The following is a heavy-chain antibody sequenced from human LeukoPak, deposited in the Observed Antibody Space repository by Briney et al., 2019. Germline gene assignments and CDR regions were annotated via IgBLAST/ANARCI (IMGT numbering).Heavy chain of an antibody. V-gene: IGHV3-30*02. Sequence: GGSLRLSCAASGFTFSTYGMHWVRQAPGKGLEWVTFIRSDGSNKYYADSVKGRFTISRDNSKNTLYLQMNSLRVEDTAVYYCAKDAQVYSMYDWRWFDPWGQGTLVTVSS. CDR1: GFTFSTYG. J-gene: IGHJ5*02. D-gene: IGHD1-1*01. CDR2: IRSDGSNK. CDR3: AKDAQVYSMYDWRWFDP.